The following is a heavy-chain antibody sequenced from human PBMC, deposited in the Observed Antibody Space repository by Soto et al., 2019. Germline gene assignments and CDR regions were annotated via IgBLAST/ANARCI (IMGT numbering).Heavy chain of an antibody. CDR3: ARDLQYYYGSGSYLTGWFDP. V-gene: IGHV4-59*01. Sequence: QVQLQESGPGLVKPSETLSLTCTVSGGSISSYYWSWIRQPPGKGLEWIGYIYYSGSTNYNPSLKSRVTISVDTSKIQFSLKLSSVTAADTAVYYCARDLQYYYGSGSYLTGWFDPWGQGTLVTVSS. J-gene: IGHJ5*02. D-gene: IGHD3-10*01. CDR1: GGSISSYY. CDR2: IYYSGST.